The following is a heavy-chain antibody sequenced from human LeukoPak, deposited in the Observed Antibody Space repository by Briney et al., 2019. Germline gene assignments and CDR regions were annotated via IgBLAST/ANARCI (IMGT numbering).Heavy chain of an antibody. CDR1: GFSFDDFD. CDR3: AKDSDYFGSGSYYNFWDV. V-gene: IGHV3-9*01. CDR2: IGWNGRSI. D-gene: IGHD3-10*01. Sequence: GRSLRLSCEASGFSFDDFDMHWVRHAPGKGLEWVSRIGWNGRSIHYADSVKGRLTISRDNAKNSLYLQMNSLRAEDTALYYCAKDSDYFGSGSYYNFWDVWGQGTTVIVSS. J-gene: IGHJ6*02.